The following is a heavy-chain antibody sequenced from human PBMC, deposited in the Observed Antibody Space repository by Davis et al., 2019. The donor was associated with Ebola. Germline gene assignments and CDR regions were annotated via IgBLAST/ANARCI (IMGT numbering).Heavy chain of an antibody. CDR2: INAGNGNT. CDR3: AIGGSGSYYNVSWFEP. D-gene: IGHD3-10*01. V-gene: IGHV1-3*01. J-gene: IGHJ5*02. Sequence: ASVKVSCKASGYTFTSYGMHWVRQAPGQRLEWMGWINAGNGNTKYSQKFQGRVTITRDTSASTAYMELSSLRSEDTAVYYCAIGGSGSYYNVSWFEPWGQGTLVNVSS. CDR1: GYTFTSYG.